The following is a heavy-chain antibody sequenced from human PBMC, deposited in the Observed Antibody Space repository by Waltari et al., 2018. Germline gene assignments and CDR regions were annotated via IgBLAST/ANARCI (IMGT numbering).Heavy chain of an antibody. Sequence: QVQLVQSGAEVKKPGASVKVSRKVSGYTLTELSMHWVRQAPGQGLEWMGGFDPEDGETIYAQKVQGRVTMTEDTSTDTAYMELSSLRSEDTAVYYCATQLIGAFTMIVGGSFDYWGQGTLVTVSS. CDR3: ATQLIGAFTMIVGGSFDY. CDR1: GYTLTELS. V-gene: IGHV1-24*01. J-gene: IGHJ4*02. CDR2: FDPEDGET. D-gene: IGHD3-22*01.